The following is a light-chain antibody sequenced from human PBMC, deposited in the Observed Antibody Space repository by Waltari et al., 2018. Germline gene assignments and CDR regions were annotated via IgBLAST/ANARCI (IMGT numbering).Light chain of an antibody. V-gene: IGKV3-15*01. J-gene: IGKJ2*01. Sequence: EIVMTQSPATLSVSPGERATLSCRASQSVSSNLAWYQQKPGQAPRLLIYGASTRATGIPDRVSGSGSGTEFTLTISSLQSEDFAVYYCQQYNNWPLTFGQGTKLEIK. CDR1: QSVSSN. CDR3: QQYNNWPLT. CDR2: GAS.